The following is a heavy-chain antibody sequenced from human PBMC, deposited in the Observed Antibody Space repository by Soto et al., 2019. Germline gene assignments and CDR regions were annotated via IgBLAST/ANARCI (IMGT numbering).Heavy chain of an antibody. Sequence: GGSLRLSCAARGFSLSSYTVNWVRQAPGKGLEWVSGINWEGDSTGYADSVKGRFTISRDNAKNSLYLQMNSLRVEDTALYYCVRGGYYDSSGFNPSEPWGQGTLVTVSS. CDR2: INWEGDST. J-gene: IGHJ5*02. V-gene: IGHV3-20*04. D-gene: IGHD3-22*01. CDR3: VRGGYYDSSGFNPSEP. CDR1: GFSLSSYT.